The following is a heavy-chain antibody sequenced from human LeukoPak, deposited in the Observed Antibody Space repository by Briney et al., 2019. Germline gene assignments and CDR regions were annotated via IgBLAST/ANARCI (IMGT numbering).Heavy chain of an antibody. CDR2: ISWNSGSI. CDR1: GFTFDDYA. CDR3: AKDIGAAGTLGWFDP. V-gene: IGHV3-9*01. D-gene: IGHD6-13*01. Sequence: GRSLRLSCAASGFTFDDYAMHWVRQAPGKGLEWVSGISWNSGSIGYADSVKGRFTISRDNAKNSLYLQMNSLRAEDTALYYCAKDIGAAGTLGWFDPWGQGTLVTVSS. J-gene: IGHJ5*02.